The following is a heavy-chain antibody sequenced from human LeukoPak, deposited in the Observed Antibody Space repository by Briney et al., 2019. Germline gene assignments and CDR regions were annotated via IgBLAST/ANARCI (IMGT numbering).Heavy chain of an antibody. CDR1: GFSISSYY. D-gene: IGHD4-17*01. J-gene: IGHJ4*02. Sequence: SETLSLTCTVSGFSISSYYWSWIRQPPGKGLEWIGYIYYSGSTNYNPSLKSRVNISVDTCRIQYCLKLSPVTAADMAVYYCARYDYGYYSFDSWAKGPLVTVSS. CDR3: ARYDYGYYSFDS. V-gene: IGHV4-59*01. CDR2: IYYSGST.